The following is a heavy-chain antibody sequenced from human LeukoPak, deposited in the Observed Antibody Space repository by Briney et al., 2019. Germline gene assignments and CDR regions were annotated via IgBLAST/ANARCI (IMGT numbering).Heavy chain of an antibody. CDR2: IYYSGST. CDR3: ARSRDGYNFLYY. J-gene: IGHJ4*02. D-gene: IGHD5-24*01. CDR1: GGSISSYY. V-gene: IGHV4-59*08. Sequence: SETLSLTCTVSGGSISSYYWSWIRQPPGKGLEWIGYIYYSGSTNYNPSLKSRVTISVDTSKNQFSLKLSSVTAADTAVYYCARSRDGYNFLYYWGQGTLVTVSS.